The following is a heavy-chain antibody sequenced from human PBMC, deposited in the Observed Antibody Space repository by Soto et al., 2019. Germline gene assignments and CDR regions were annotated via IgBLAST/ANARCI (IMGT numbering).Heavy chain of an antibody. CDR1: GFIFSDYS. V-gene: IGHV3-48*02. CDR2: ISSSSDNT. D-gene: IGHD2-21*02. Sequence: LVESGGGLVYPGGSLRLSCVASGFIFSDYSMNWVRQAPGKGLQWVSYISSSSDNTYYADSVKGRFTVSRDNAKNALFLQMNSLRDDDTATHYCVRLPKVSLVTAWGQGTRVTVSS. CDR3: VRLPKVSLVTA. J-gene: IGHJ4*02.